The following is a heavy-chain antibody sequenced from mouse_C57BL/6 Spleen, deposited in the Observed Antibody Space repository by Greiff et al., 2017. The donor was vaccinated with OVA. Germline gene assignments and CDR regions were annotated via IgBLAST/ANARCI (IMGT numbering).Heavy chain of an antibody. Sequence: EVQLQESGPGLVKPSQSLSLTCSVTGYSITSGYFWYWIRQFPGNILEWLGFISYDGSNNYKPSLKNRFSITRDKSNNQFFQKLNSVTTEDTATYYYSKDQGPGLAYWGQGTLVTVSA. CDR1: GYSITSGYF. V-gene: IGHV3-6*01. CDR3: SKDQGPGLAY. J-gene: IGHJ3*01. D-gene: IGHD3-2*02. CDR2: ISYDGSN.